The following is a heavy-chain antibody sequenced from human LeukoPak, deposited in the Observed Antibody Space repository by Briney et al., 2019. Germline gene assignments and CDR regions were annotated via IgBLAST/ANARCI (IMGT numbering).Heavy chain of an antibody. CDR3: ARLEDRITIFGDAFDI. V-gene: IGHV4-39*01. Sequence: PSETLSLTCTVSGGSISSSDYYWGWIRQLPGKGLEWIGSIYYSGSTYYNPSLKSRVTISVDTFKNQFSLKLSSVTAADTAVYYCARLEDRITIFGDAFDIWGQGTMVTVSS. D-gene: IGHD3-3*01. CDR2: IYYSGST. CDR1: GGSISSSDYY. J-gene: IGHJ3*02.